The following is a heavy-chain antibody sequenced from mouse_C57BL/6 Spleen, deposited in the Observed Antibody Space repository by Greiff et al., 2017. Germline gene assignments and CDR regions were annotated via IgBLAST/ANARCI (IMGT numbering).Heavy chain of an antibody. D-gene: IGHD1-1*01. CDR3: ARKDYYGSSYWFAY. Sequence: QVQLQQSGPGLVAPSQSLSITCTVSGFSLTSYAISWVRQPPGKGLEWLGVIWPGGGTNYNSALKSRLSISKGNSKSQVFLKMNSLQTDDTARYXCARKDYYGSSYWFAYWGQGTLVTVSA. J-gene: IGHJ3*01. V-gene: IGHV2-9-1*01. CDR1: GFSLTSYA. CDR2: IWPGGGT.